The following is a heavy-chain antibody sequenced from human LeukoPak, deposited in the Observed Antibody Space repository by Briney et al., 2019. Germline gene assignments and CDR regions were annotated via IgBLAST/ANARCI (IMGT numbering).Heavy chain of an antibody. D-gene: IGHD3-22*01. J-gene: IGHJ4*02. CDR2: IYTSGST. CDR3: ARVTTGGYYNY. Sequence: MPSETLSLTCTVSGGSIRSGSYYWSWIRQPAGKGLEWIGRIYTSGSTNYNPSLKSRVTISLDTSENHFSLKLSSVTAADTAVYYCARVTTGGYYNYRGQGTLVTVSS. V-gene: IGHV4-61*02. CDR1: GGSIRSGSYY.